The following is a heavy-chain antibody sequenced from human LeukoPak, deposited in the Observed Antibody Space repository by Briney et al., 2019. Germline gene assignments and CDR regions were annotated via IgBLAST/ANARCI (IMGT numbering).Heavy chain of an antibody. CDR2: IQPDGSEQ. J-gene: IGHJ3*02. CDR1: GFSFSSHW. V-gene: IGHV3-7*04. D-gene: IGHD2/OR15-2a*01. Sequence: GGSLRLSCAASGFSFSSHWMSWVRQAPGKGLEWVGNIQPDGSEQYPVDSVKGRFTISRDNARNSMFLQMNSLRAEDTAVYYCARVSILIVPYYAFDIWGQGTMVTVSS. CDR3: ARVSILIVPYYAFDI.